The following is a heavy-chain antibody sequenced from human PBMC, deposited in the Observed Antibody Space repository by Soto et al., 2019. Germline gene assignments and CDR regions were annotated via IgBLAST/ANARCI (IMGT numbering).Heavy chain of an antibody. J-gene: IGHJ3*02. CDR3: ARSKYGDYASAFDI. CDR2: ISGSGDTI. CDR1: GFTFSSYD. D-gene: IGHD4-17*01. Sequence: PGGSLRLYCAASGFTFSSYDMNWVRQAPGKGLEWVSYISGSGDTIYYADSVKGRFTMSRDNAKNSLYLQVNSLRAEDTAVYYCARSKYGDYASAFDIWGQGTMVTVSS. V-gene: IGHV3-48*03.